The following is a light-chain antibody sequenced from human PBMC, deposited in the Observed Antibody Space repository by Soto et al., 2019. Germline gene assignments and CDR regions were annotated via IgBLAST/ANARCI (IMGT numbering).Light chain of an antibody. V-gene: IGLV2-14*01. CDR3: SSYTRSSLRVI. CDR1: SSDIGGYNY. Sequence: QSALTQPASVSGSPGQSITISCTGTSSDIGGYNYVSWYQQHPGRAPKLMISEVSNRPSGVSNRFSGSKSGNTASLTISGLQAEYEAAYYCSSYTRSSLRVIFGGGTKVTVL. J-gene: IGLJ2*01. CDR2: EVS.